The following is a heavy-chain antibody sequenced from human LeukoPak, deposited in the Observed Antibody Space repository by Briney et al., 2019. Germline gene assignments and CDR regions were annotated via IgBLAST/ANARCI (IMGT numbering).Heavy chain of an antibody. Sequence: GGSLRLSCAASGFTFSSYEMNWVRQAPGKGLEWVSYISSSGSTIYYADPVKGRFTISRDNAKNSLYLQMNSLSDEDTAVYYCASYGSGSYYRYYYYYMDVWGKGTTVTISS. CDR1: GFTFSSYE. CDR3: ASYGSGSYYRYYYYYMDV. V-gene: IGHV3-48*03. CDR2: ISSSGSTI. D-gene: IGHD3-10*01. J-gene: IGHJ6*03.